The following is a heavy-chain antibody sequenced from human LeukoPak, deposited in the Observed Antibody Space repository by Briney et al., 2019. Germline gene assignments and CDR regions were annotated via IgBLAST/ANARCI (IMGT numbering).Heavy chain of an antibody. J-gene: IGHJ4*02. CDR3: ARDLTHR. V-gene: IGHV3-74*01. CDR1: GFSVSSNY. Sequence: GGSLRLSCAASGFSVSSNYMSWVRQAPGRGPVWVSRINSDGSTTTYADSVKGRFTISRDNAKNTLYLQMNSLRAEDTAVYYCARDLTHRWGQGTLVTVSS. CDR2: INSDGSTT.